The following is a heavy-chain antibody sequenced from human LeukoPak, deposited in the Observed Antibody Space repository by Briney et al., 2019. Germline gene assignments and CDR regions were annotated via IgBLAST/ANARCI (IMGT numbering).Heavy chain of an antibody. CDR3: AKDLSPGPD. D-gene: IGHD2/OR15-2a*01. Sequence: GGSLRLSCAASGFTFSSYAMNWVRQAPGKGLEWVSAISGSADRTYYADPVKGRFTISRDKSKNTLYLQMNRMRGEDTAVYYCAKDLSPGPDWGQGTLVTVSS. CDR2: ISGSADRT. V-gene: IGHV3-23*01. J-gene: IGHJ4*02. CDR1: GFTFSSYA.